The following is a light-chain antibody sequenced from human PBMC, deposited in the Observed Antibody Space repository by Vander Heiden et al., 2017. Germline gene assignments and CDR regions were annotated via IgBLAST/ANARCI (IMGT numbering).Light chain of an antibody. J-gene: IGLJ2*01. Sequence: QSALTQPASVSGSPGQSITISCTGTSRDVGGYNYASWYQQHQGKAPKLMVYKVSNRPSGVSNRFSGTKSGITASLTITGLQAEDEADYYCSSYTSSSTPVVFGGGTKLTVL. CDR2: KVS. CDR3: SSYTSSSTPVV. V-gene: IGLV2-14*01. CDR1: SRDVGGYNY.